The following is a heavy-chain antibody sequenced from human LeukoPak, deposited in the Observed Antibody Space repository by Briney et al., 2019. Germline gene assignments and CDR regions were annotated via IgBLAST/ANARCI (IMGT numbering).Heavy chain of an antibody. CDR2: ISYDGSNK. D-gene: IGHD3-10*01. V-gene: IGHV3-30*04. CDR1: GFTFSSYA. Sequence: GRSLRLSCAASGFTFSSYAMHWVRQAPGKGLEWVAVISYDGSNKYYADSVKGRFTISRDNSKNTLYLQMNSLRAEDTPGYYCARDGRVWFGELFYVWGQGTLVTVSS. J-gene: IGHJ4*02. CDR3: ARDGRVWFGELFYV.